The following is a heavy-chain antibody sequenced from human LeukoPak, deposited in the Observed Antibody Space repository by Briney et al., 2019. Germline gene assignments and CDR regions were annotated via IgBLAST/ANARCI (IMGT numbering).Heavy chain of an antibody. CDR1: GGTFSSYA. V-gene: IGHV1-69*13. D-gene: IGHD3-10*01. CDR3: ARDVSDKRITMVRGVTARRFDP. Sequence: GASVEVSCKASGGTFSSYAISWVRQAPGQGLEWMGGIIPIFGTANYAQKFQGRVTITADESTSTAYMELSSLRSEDTAVYYCARDVSDKRITMVRGVTARRFDPWGQGTLVTVSS. J-gene: IGHJ5*02. CDR2: IIPIFGTA.